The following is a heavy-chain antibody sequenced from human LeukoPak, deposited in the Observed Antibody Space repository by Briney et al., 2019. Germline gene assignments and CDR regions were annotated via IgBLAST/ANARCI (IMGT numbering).Heavy chain of an antibody. CDR1: GFTFSSYG. J-gene: IGHJ4*02. CDR3: ARDQEATVVTQFDY. Sequence: GGSLRLSCAASGFTFSSYGMQWVRQAPGKGLEWVAVIWYDGSNKYYADSVKGRFTISRDNSKNTLYQQMNSLRAEDTAVYYCARDQEATVVTQFDYWGQGTLVTVSS. CDR2: IWYDGSNK. V-gene: IGHV3-33*01. D-gene: IGHD4-23*01.